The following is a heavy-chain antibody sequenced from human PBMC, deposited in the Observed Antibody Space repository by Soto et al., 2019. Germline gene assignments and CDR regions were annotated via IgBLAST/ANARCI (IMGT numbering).Heavy chain of an antibody. J-gene: IGHJ6*02. CDR3: ARVCGGACHYGMDV. V-gene: IGHV4-31*03. D-gene: IGHD2-21*02. Sequence: QVQLQESGPGLVKPSQTLSLTCTVSGGSISSGGYYWSWIRQHPGKGLEWIGYIYYSGSTYYNPSLHTRVPISADTSKNQFSLTLSSVTAADTAVYYCARVCGGACHYGMDVWRQGTTVTGSS. CDR2: IYYSGST. CDR1: GGSISSGGYY.